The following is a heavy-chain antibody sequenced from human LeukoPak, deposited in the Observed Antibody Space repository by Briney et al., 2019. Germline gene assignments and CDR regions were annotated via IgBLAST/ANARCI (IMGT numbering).Heavy chain of an antibody. J-gene: IGHJ5*02. D-gene: IGHD2-15*01. CDR2: IYTSGST. V-gene: IGHV4-61*02. CDR1: GGSISSGSYY. CDR3: ARHGRVAATGSVCDP. Sequence: SQTLSLTCTVSGGSISSGSYYWSWIRQPAGKGLEWIGRIYTSGSTNYNPSLKSRVTISVDTSKNQFSLKLSSVTAADTAVYYCARHGRVAATGSVCDPWGQGTLVTVSS.